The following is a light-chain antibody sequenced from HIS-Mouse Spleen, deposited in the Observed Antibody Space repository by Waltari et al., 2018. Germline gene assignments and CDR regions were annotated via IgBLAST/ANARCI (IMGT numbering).Light chain of an antibody. CDR3: QQYYSTQT. CDR2: WAS. CDR1: QSVLYSSNNKNY. J-gene: IGKJ2*01. Sequence: IVMTQSPDSLAVSLGERATFNCKSSQSVLYSSNNKNYLAWYQQKPGQPPKLLIYWASTRESGVPDRFSGSGSGTDFTLTISSLQAEDVAVYYCQQYYSTQTFGQGTKLEIK. V-gene: IGKV4-1*01.